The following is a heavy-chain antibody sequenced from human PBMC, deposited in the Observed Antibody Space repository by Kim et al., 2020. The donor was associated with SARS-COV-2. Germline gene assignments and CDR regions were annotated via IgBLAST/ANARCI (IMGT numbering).Heavy chain of an antibody. V-gene: IGHV1-3*01. J-gene: IGHJ5*02. Sequence: ASVKVSCKASGYTFTSYAMHWVRQAPGQRLEWMGWINAGNGNTKYSQKFQGRVTITRDTSASTAYMELSSLRSEDTAVYYCARDRFTMVRGGPRGWFDPWGQGTLVTVSS. CDR2: INAGNGNT. CDR1: GYTFTSYA. D-gene: IGHD3-10*01. CDR3: ARDRFTMVRGGPRGWFDP.